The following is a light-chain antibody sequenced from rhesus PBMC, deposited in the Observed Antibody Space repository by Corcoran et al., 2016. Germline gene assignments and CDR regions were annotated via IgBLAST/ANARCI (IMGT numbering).Light chain of an antibody. CDR1: RNIFSW. Sequence: DIQMTQSPSSLSASVGDTVTITCRASRNIFSWLAWYQQKPGKAPNLLSYRTSTLQSGDPSRFSGSGSGTDFTLTINSLQSDDFATYYCQQYNDSPLTFGGGPNVEIE. J-gene: IGKJ4*01. CDR2: RTS. CDR3: QQYNDSPLT. V-gene: IGKV1-22*01.